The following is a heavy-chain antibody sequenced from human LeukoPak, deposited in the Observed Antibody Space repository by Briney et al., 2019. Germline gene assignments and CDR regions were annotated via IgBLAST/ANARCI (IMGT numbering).Heavy chain of an antibody. CDR1: GGSICSGSYY. V-gene: IGHV4-61*02. Sequence: SQTLSLTCTVSGGSICSGSYYWSWIRQPAGKGLEWIGRIYTSGNTNYNPSLKSRVTISVDTSENQFSLKLSSVTAADTAVYYCARAPLVGYSSSSGAEYFQHWGQGTLVTVSS. J-gene: IGHJ1*01. D-gene: IGHD6-6*01. CDR3: ARAPLVGYSSSSGAEYFQH. CDR2: IYTSGNT.